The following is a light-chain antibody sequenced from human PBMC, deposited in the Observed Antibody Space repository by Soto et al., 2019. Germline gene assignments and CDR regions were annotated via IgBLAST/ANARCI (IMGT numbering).Light chain of an antibody. CDR2: DAS. CDR3: QQRSNWPIT. J-gene: IGKJ5*01. Sequence: EFVLTQSPGTLSLSPGERATLSCRASQTVRNNYLAWYQQKPGQAPRFLIYDASNRATGIPARFSGSGSGTDFTLTISSLEPEDFAVYYCQQRSNWPITFGQGTRLEIK. CDR1: QTVRNNY. V-gene: IGKV3-11*01.